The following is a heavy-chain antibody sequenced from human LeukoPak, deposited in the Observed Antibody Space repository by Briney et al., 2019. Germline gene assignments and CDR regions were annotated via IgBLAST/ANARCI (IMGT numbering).Heavy chain of an antibody. CDR2: ISGSGGST. J-gene: IGHJ6*03. CDR1: GFTFSSYA. V-gene: IGHV3-23*01. CDR3: AKPPNTIFGVVISYYYYTDV. Sequence: GGSLRLSCAASGFTFSSYAMSWVRQAPGKGLEWVSAISGSGGSTYYADSVKGRFTISRDNSKNTLYLQMNSLRAEDTAVYYCAKPPNTIFGVVISYYYYTDVWGKGTTVTVSS. D-gene: IGHD3-3*01.